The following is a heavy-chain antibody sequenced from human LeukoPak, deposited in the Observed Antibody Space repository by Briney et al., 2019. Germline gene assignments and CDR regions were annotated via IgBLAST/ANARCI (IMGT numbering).Heavy chain of an antibody. CDR3: ARDGGPNNYWFDP. CDR1: GGSFSGYY. J-gene: IGHJ5*02. V-gene: IGHV4-34*01. D-gene: IGHD4-23*01. Sequence: SETLSLTCALYGGSFSGYYGLWVRQAPGKGLEWLGEVGHSGLTNYKPSLKSRLTISLDMSKNQFSLRLTSVTAADMAVYYCARDGGPNNYWFDPWGQGTLVTVSS. CDR2: VGHSGLT.